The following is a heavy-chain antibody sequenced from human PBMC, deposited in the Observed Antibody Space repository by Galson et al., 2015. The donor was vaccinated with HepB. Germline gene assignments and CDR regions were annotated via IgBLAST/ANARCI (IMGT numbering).Heavy chain of an antibody. CDR2: ISAYNGST. CDR1: GYNFSNYG. V-gene: IGHV1-18*04. CDR3: ARDKYSISFRNYHYFGMDV. D-gene: IGHD5/OR15-5a*01. J-gene: IGHJ6*02. Sequence: SVKVSCKASGYNFSNYGINWVRQAPGQGLERMGWISAYNGSTYYAQEFKGRVSMTTDTSTSTAYIVLRSLTSDDTALYYCARDKYSISFRNYHYFGMDVCGQGTTVTVSS.